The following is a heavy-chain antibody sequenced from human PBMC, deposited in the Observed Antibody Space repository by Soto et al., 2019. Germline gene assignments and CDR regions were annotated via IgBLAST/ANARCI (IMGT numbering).Heavy chain of an antibody. CDR2: IYHSGST. Sequence: SETLSLTYAVSGGSISSGGYSWSWIRQPPGKGLELIGYIYHSGSTYYNPSLKSRVTISVDRSKNQFSLKLSSVTAADTAVYYCARASLDYSNYRNWFDPWGQGTLVTVS. CDR3: ARASLDYSNYRNWFDP. J-gene: IGHJ5*02. V-gene: IGHV4-30-2*01. D-gene: IGHD4-4*01. CDR1: GGSISSGGYS.